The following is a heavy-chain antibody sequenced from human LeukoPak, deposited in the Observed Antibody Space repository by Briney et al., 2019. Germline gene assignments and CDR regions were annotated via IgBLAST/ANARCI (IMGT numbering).Heavy chain of an antibody. CDR1: GFTFDDYA. D-gene: IGHD2-2*01. J-gene: IGHJ4*02. CDR2: ISGSGGST. CDR3: AKDSFSTR. Sequence: RPGGSLRLSCAASGFTFDDYAMSWVRQAPGKGLEWVSTISGSGGSTFYADSVKGRFTISRDNSKNTLYLHMNSLSAEDTAIYYCAKDSFSTRWGQGTLVTVSS. V-gene: IGHV3-23*01.